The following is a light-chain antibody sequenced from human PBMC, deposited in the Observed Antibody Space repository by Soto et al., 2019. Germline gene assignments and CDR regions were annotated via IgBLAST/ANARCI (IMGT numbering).Light chain of an antibody. Sequence: IVMTESAGSRSISAGLKATMNCHFRPRVLYKSNNKNHLAWYQQKPGQPPQLIIYWASTRESGVPERFSGSGSGTDFTLTISSLEAEDVAFYWCQQYFDVPFTFGGGTKVDIK. J-gene: IGKJ4*01. CDR2: WAS. CDR1: PRVLYKSNNKNH. CDR3: QQYFDVPFT. V-gene: IGKV4-1*01.